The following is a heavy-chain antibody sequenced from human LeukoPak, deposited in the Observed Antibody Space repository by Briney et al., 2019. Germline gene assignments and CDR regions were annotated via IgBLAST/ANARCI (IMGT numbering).Heavy chain of an antibody. D-gene: IGHD3-3*01. V-gene: IGHV4-30-2*01. CDR3: ARDGFLEWLLPSTPPAYFDY. J-gene: IGHJ4*02. Sequence: SETLSLTCTVSGGSISSGGYYWSWIRQPPGKGLEWIGYIYHSGSTYYNPSLKSRVTISVDRSKNQFSLKLSSVTAADTAVYYCARDGFLEWLLPSTPPAYFDYWGQGTLVTVSS. CDR1: GGSISSGGYY. CDR2: IYHSGST.